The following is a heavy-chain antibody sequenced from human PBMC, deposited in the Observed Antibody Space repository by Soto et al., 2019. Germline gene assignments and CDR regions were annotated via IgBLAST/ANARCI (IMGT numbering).Heavy chain of an antibody. CDR2: LSWNSGHI. V-gene: IGHV3-9*01. J-gene: IGHJ3*02. Sequence: PVGSLRLSCAASGFTFDDYATHWVRQVPGKGLEWVSGLSWNSGHIAYAESVQGRFTISRDNAKNSLYLQMNSLRPEDTALYFCVKDLSAVAGTRNAFDIWGQGTKVTVSS. CDR1: GFTFDDYA. D-gene: IGHD6-19*01. CDR3: VKDLSAVAGTRNAFDI.